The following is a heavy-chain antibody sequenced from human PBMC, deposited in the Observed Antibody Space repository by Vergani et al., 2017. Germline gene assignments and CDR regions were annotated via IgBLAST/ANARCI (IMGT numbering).Heavy chain of an antibody. CDR2: INAGNGNT. D-gene: IGHD1-26*01. CDR1: GYTFTSYA. Sequence: QVQLVQSGAEVKKPGASVKVSCKASGYTFTSYAMHWVRQAPGKRLEWMGWINAGNGNTKYSQKFKGRVTITRDTSASTAYMELSSLRSEDTAVYYCARYNAIVVFDYWGQGTLVTVSS. V-gene: IGHV1-3*01. CDR3: ARYNAIVVFDY. J-gene: IGHJ4*02.